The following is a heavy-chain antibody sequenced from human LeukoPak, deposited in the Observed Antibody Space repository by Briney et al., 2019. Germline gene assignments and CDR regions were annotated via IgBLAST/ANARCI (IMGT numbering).Heavy chain of an antibody. CDR2: IYYSGST. D-gene: IGHD6-13*01. CDR3: ARVLAAAGDFDY. J-gene: IGHJ4*02. CDR1: GGSISSGDYY. Sequence: SETLSLTCTVSGGSISSGDYYWSWIRQPPGKGLEWIGYIYYSGSTYYTPSLKSRVTISVDTSKNQFSLKLSSVTAADTAVYYCARVLAAAGDFDYWGQGTLVTVSS. V-gene: IGHV4-30-4*01.